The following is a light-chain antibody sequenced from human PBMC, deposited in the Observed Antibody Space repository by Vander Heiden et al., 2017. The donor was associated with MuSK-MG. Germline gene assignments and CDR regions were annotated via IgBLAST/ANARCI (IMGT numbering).Light chain of an antibody. Sequence: DVQMTQYPPSLSASVGDRVTITCQASQDISNFLNWYQHRPGKAPKLLIYHASTLQTGVPTRFSGSGSGTHFTFTISSLQPEDIATYYCQQYGDLVTFGGGTKVDIK. CDR3: QQYGDLVT. J-gene: IGKJ4*01. V-gene: IGKV1-33*01. CDR2: HAS. CDR1: QDISNF.